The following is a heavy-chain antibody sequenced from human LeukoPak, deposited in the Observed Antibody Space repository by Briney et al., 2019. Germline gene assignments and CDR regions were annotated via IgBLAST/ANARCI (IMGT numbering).Heavy chain of an antibody. CDR3: ARATRGPVAAPDAFDT. J-gene: IGHJ3*02. CDR1: GFTVSSNS. CDR2: ISYDGSNK. Sequence: PGGSLRLSCTVSGFTVSSNSMSWIRQAPGKGLEWVAVISYDGSNKYYADSVKGRFTISRDNSKNTLYLQMNSLRAEDTAVYYCARATRGPVAAPDAFDTWGQGTMVTVSS. V-gene: IGHV3-30*04. D-gene: IGHD2-15*01.